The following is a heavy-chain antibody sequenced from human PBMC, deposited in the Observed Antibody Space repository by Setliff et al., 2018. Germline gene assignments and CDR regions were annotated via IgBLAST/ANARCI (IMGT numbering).Heavy chain of an antibody. CDR1: GGSINSGVYY. CDR3: ARMSGFQYVDV. D-gene: IGHD3-3*01. V-gene: IGHV4-39*01. J-gene: IGHJ6*03. Sequence: SETLSLTCTVSGGSINSGVYYWGWIRQPPGKGLEWIGRIYHGGDTYYNASLKSRLTISVDTSNNQFSLSLSSVTAADSAIYYCARMSGFQYVDVWGKGTTVTVSS. CDR2: IYHGGDT.